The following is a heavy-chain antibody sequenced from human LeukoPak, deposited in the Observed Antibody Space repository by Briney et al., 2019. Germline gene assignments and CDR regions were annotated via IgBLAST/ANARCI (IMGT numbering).Heavy chain of an antibody. J-gene: IGHJ6*03. CDR3: ARPPTSSRGGRYYYMDV. Sequence: ASVKVSCKASGGTFSSYAISWVRQAPGQGLEWMGGLIPIFGTANYAQKFQGRVTITADESTSTAYMELSSLRSEDTAVYYCARPPTSSRGGRYYYMDVWGKGTTVTVSS. CDR2: LIPIFGTA. CDR1: GGTFSSYA. D-gene: IGHD2-15*01. V-gene: IGHV1-69*01.